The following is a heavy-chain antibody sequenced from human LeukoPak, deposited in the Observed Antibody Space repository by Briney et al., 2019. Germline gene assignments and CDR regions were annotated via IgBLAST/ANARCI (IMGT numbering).Heavy chain of an antibody. D-gene: IGHD1-26*01. CDR2: IKQDGSEK. J-gene: IGHJ4*02. V-gene: IGHV3-7*01. CDR1: GFTFSSYW. Sequence: EGSLRLSCAASGFTFSSYWVSWVRQAPGKGLEWVANIKQDGSEKYYVDSVKGRFTISRDNAKNSLYLQMNSLRAEDTAVYYCATEGAANGYWGQGTLVTVSS. CDR3: ATEGAANGY.